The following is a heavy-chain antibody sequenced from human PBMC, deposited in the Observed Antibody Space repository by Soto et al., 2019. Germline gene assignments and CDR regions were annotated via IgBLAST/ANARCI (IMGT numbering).Heavy chain of an antibody. V-gene: IGHV3-11*01. J-gene: IGHJ4*02. D-gene: IGHD3-10*01. CDR2: INSGGSNI. Sequence: QVQLVESGGGLVKPGGSLRLSCTDSEFTFTYHYMTWIRHAPGKGLEWVSYINSGGSNIYYADSVRGRFTISRDNAKNSVYLQMSSLRAVATAIYHCARDIRGANWGQGTLVIVSS. CDR3: ARDIRGAN. CDR1: EFTFTYHY.